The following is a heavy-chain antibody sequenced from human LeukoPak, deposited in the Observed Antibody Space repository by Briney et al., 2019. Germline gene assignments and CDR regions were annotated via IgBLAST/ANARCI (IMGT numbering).Heavy chain of an antibody. CDR2: IYYTGST. CDR3: ARRTYYDTLTGYNYWYFDL. Sequence: SEALSLTCTVSGVSISDYYWSWVRQPPGKGLEWIGYIYYTGSTDYNPSPKSRGTMSLDTSNSQFSLNLRSVTATDAAVYYCARRTYYDTLTGYNYWYFDLWGRGTLVTVSS. CDR1: GVSISDYY. V-gene: IGHV4-59*01. J-gene: IGHJ2*01. D-gene: IGHD3-9*01.